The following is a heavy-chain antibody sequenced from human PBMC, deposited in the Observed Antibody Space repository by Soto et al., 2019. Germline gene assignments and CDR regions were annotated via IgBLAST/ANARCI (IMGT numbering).Heavy chain of an antibody. CDR1: GGSISSGGYY. J-gene: IGHJ6*02. D-gene: IGHD6-19*01. CDR3: ARDFTDSSGPTLGMGV. V-gene: IGHV4-31*03. CDR2: IYYSGST. Sequence: QVQLQESGPGLVKPSQTLSLTCTVSGGSISSGGYYWSWIRQHPGKGLEWIGYIYYSGSTYYNPSPKIRVTISVDTSKNQFSLKRSSVTAADTAVYYCARDFTDSSGPTLGMGVWGQGTTVTVSS.